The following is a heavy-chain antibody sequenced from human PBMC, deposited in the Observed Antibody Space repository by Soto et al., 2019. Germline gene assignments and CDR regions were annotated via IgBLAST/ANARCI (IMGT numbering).Heavy chain of an antibody. CDR2: ISSDGSNE. CDR1: GFTFSSSI. Sequence: QVQLVESGGGVVQPGGSLRLSCEAFGFTFSSSILHWVRQAPGKRLEWVAVISSDGSNEYYADSVKGRFTVSRDNSKGTLSLQMDSLRPEDTAVYSCARDAGSRLNEKNYYFDNWGQGTLVTVSS. J-gene: IGHJ4*02. D-gene: IGHD6-13*01. V-gene: IGHV3-30-3*01. CDR3: ARDAGSRLNEKNYYFDN.